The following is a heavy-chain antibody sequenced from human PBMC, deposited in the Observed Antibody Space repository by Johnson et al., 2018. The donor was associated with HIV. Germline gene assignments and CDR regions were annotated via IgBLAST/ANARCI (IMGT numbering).Heavy chain of an antibody. CDR1: GFTFSSYA. CDR2: ISYDGSNK. CDR3: AREARSERSAVAVSDAFDI. D-gene: IGHD6-19*01. Sequence: QVQLVESGGGVVQPGRSLRLSCAASGFTFSSYAMHWVRQAPGKGLEWVAVISYDGSNKYYADSVKGRFTISRDNSKNTLYLQMNSLRVEDTAVYYCAREARSERSAVAVSDAFDIWGQGTMVTVS. V-gene: IGHV3-30-3*01. J-gene: IGHJ3*02.